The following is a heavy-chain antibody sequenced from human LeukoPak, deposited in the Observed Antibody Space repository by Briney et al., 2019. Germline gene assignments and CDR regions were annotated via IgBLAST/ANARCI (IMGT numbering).Heavy chain of an antibody. Sequence: SETLSLTCTVSGGSISSGSYYWSWIRQPAGKGLEWIGRIYTSGSTNYNPSLKSRVTISVGTSKNQFSLKLSSVTAADTAVYYCARDRSEYSSSWLSDDYYYYYYMDVWGKGTTVTVSS. V-gene: IGHV4-61*02. CDR1: GGSISSGSYY. J-gene: IGHJ6*03. CDR3: ARDRSEYSSSWLSDDYYYYYYMDV. CDR2: IYTSGST. D-gene: IGHD6-13*01.